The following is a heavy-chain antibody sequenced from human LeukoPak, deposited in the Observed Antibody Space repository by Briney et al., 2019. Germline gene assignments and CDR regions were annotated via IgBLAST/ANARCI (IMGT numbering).Heavy chain of an antibody. CDR1: GGTFSSYA. V-gene: IGHV1-69*13. CDR3: ARLSKPYYYYGMDV. J-gene: IGHJ6*02. CDR2: IIPIFGTA. Sequence: SVKVSCKASGGTFSSYAISWVRQAPGQGLEWVGGIIPIFGTANYAQKFQGRVTITADESTSTAYMELSSLRSEDTAVYYCARLSKPYYYYGMDVWGQGTTVTVSS.